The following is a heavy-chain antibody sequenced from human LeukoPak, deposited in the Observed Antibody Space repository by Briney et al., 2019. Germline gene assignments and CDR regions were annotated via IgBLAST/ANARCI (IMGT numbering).Heavy chain of an antibody. V-gene: IGHV3-66*01. Sequence: GGFLRLSCAASGFTVSSNYMSWVRQAPGKGLEWVSVIYSGGSTYYADSVKGRFSISRDNSKNTLYLQMNSLRAEDTAVYYCARDQLAERDYWGQGTLVTVSS. J-gene: IGHJ4*02. D-gene: IGHD6-13*01. CDR2: IYSGGST. CDR1: GFTVSSNY. CDR3: ARDQLAERDY.